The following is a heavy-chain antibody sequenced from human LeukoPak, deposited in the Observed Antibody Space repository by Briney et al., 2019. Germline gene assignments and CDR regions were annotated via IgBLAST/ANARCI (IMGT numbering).Heavy chain of an antibody. CDR2: ISSSSSYI. CDR1: GFTFSSYS. V-gene: IGHV3-21*01. D-gene: IGHD3-10*01. CDR3: ARLSYDSGTHYTCYEY. J-gene: IGHJ4*02. Sequence: GGSLRLSCAASGFTFSSYSMNWVRQAPGKGLEWVSSISSSSSYIYYADSVKGRFTISRGNAKNSLYLQMNSLRADDTAVYYCARLSYDSGTHYTCYEYWGQGTLVTVSS.